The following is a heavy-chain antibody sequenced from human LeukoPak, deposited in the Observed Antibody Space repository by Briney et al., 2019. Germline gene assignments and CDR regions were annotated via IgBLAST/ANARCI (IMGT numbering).Heavy chain of an antibody. CDR3: ARGCSSTSCWLRMDV. J-gene: IGHJ6*02. CDR2: IYTSGST. CDR1: GESLNDYY. D-gene: IGHD2-2*01. V-gene: IGHV4-59*10. Sequence: SETLSLTCGVHGESLNDYYWSWIRQPAGKGLEWIGRIYTSGSTSYNPSLKSRVTMSVDTSKNQFSLKLSSVTAADTAVYYCARGCSSTSCWLRMDVWGQGTTVTVSS.